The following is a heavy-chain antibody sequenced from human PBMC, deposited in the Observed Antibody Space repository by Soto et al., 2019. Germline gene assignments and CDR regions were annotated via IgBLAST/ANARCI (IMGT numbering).Heavy chain of an antibody. J-gene: IGHJ4*02. CDR1: GFTFSTYW. CDR3: AIIYCGGGHCYPDY. V-gene: IGHV3-7*05. Sequence: EVQLVESGGGLVQPGGSLRLSCAASGFTFSTYWMSWVRQAPGKGLEWVANINQDGSAKYYVGSVKGRFTISRDNAKNSLYLQMNSLRAEDTAVYYCAIIYCGGGHCYPDYWGQGTLVTVSS. D-gene: IGHD2-15*01. CDR2: INQDGSAK.